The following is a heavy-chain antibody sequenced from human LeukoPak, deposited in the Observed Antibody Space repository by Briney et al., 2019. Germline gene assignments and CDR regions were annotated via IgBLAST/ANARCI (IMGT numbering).Heavy chain of an antibody. CDR3: ARTSRGGSGSYRFDY. V-gene: IGHV1-2*04. CDR2: INPNSGGT. D-gene: IGHD3-10*01. CDR1: GYTFTSYD. Sequence: ASVKVSCKASGYTFTSYDINWVRQAPGQGLEWMGWINPNSGGTNYAQKFQGWVTMTRDTSISTAYMELSRLRSDDTAVYYCARTSRGGSGSYRFDYWGQGTLVTVSS. J-gene: IGHJ4*02.